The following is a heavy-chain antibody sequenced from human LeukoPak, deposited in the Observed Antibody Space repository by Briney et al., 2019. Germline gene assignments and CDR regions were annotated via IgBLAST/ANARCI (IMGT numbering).Heavy chain of an antibody. CDR2: ISGSGGST. CDR3: ANSRPYDVIFDY. CDR1: GFTFSSYD. J-gene: IGHJ4*02. V-gene: IGHV3-23*01. Sequence: GGSLRLSCAVSGFTFSSYDMRWVRQARGKGGEGGTAISGSGGSTYYAESVKGRFNISRDNYKNTLYMQRNRQRGGDTAVYYCANSRPYDVIFDYWGQGTLVTVSS. D-gene: IGHD3-22*01.